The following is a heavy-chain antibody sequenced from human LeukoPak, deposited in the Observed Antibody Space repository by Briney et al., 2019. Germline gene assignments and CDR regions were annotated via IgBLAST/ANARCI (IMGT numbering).Heavy chain of an antibody. CDR2: IYYSGGT. CDR3: ARDRSRLVPAAISATDYYYGMDV. V-gene: IGHV4-31*03. CDR1: GGSISSGGYY. D-gene: IGHD2-2*01. Sequence: SETLSLTCTVSGGSISSGGYYWSWIRQHPGKGLEWIGYIYYSGGTYYNPSLKSRVTISVDTSKNQFSLKLSSVTAADTAVYYCARDRSRLVPAAISATDYYYGMDVWGQGTTVTVSS. J-gene: IGHJ6*02.